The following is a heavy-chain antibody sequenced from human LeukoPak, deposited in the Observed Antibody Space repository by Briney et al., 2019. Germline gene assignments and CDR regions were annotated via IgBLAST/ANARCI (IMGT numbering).Heavy chain of an antibody. CDR2: INHSGST. D-gene: IGHD3-10*01. CDR1: GGSFSGYY. V-gene: IGHV4-34*01. J-gene: IGHJ3*02. CDR3: ARGNRITMLRGVLPDAFDI. Sequence: SETLSLTCAVYGGSFSGYYWSWIRQPPGKGLEWIGEINHSGSTNYNPSLKSRVTISVDTSKNQFSLKLSSVTAADTAVYYCARGNRITMLRGVLPDAFDIWGQGTMVTVSS.